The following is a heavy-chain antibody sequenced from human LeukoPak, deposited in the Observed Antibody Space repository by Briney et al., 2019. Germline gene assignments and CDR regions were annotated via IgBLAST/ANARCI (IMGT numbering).Heavy chain of an antibody. CDR3: ARDTQGDYVWGSYRLYNWFDP. CDR1: GGSISSSSYY. D-gene: IGHD3-16*02. J-gene: IGHJ5*02. CDR2: IYYSGST. Sequence: SETLSLTCTVSGGSISSSSYYWGWIRQPPGKGLEWIGCIYYSGSTYYNPSLKSRVTISVDTSKNQFSQKLSSVTAADTAVYYCARDTQGDYVWGSYRLYNWFDPWGQGTLVTVSS. V-gene: IGHV4-39*07.